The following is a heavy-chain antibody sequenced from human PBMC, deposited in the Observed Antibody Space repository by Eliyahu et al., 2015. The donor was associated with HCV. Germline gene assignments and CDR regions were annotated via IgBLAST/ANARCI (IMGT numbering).Heavy chain of an antibody. CDR3: VKRWGAAAGDFDY. Sequence: EVQLVESGGGLVQPGGSLRLSCSASGFTFSIYSIHWVRQAPGKGLEYVSAIGSSGGDTYYVDSVKGRFTISRDNSKNTVYLQLSSLRAEDTAVYFCVKRWGAAAGDFDYWGQGTLVTVSS. CDR2: IGSSGGDT. J-gene: IGHJ4*02. V-gene: IGHV3-64D*08. CDR1: GFTFSIYS. D-gene: IGHD6-13*01.